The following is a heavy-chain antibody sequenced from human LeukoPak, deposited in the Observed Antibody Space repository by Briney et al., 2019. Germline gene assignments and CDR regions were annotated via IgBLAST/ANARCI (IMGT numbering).Heavy chain of an antibody. Sequence: PGGSLRLSCAASGFTMSGHGMTWVRQAPGKGLEWVSAFSGSGGSTYYADSVKGRFTISRDNSKNTLYLQMNSLRAEDTAVYYCARDSDYYDSRGSLGAYWGQGTLVTVSS. D-gene: IGHD3-22*01. CDR2: FSGSGGST. CDR1: GFTMSGHG. CDR3: ARDSDYYDSRGSLGAY. J-gene: IGHJ4*02. V-gene: IGHV3-23*01.